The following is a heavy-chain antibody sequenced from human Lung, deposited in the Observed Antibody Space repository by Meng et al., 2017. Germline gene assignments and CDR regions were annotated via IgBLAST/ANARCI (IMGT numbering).Heavy chain of an antibody. CDR2: INHSGST. V-gene: IGHV4-34*01. CDR1: GGSFSDYY. CDR3: ARGPTTMAHDFDY. J-gene: IGHJ4*02. Sequence: QVQLPQLGPGLLKPSETLSLTCVVSGGSFSDYYWSWIRQPPGQGLEWIGEINHSGSTNYNPSLESRATISVDTSQNNLSLKLSSVTAADSAVYYCARGPTTMAHDFDYWGQGTLVTVSS. D-gene: IGHD4-11*01.